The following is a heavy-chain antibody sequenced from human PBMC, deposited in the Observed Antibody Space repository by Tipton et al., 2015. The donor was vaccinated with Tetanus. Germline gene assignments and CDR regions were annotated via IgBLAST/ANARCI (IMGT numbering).Heavy chain of an antibody. CDR3: ARDPSSCDWFAPALNGFDI. J-gene: IGHJ3*02. V-gene: IGHV3-30*04. D-gene: IGHD3-9*01. CDR1: GFTFSRFC. CDR2: VTSDGKKR. Sequence: SLRLSCEASGFTFSRFCMNWVRHLPGKGLEWVAVVTSDGKKRHYADSVKGRFIISRDNSKNTLDLEMNSLRAEDTAVYYCARDPSSCDWFAPALNGFDIWGQGTMVTVSS.